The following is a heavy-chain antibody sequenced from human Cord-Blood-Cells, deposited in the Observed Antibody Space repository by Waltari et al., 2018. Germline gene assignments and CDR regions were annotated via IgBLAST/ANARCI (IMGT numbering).Heavy chain of an antibody. CDR1: GGTFSSYP. Sequence: QVQLVQSGAEVKKPGSSVKVSCKASGGTFSSYPINWVRQAPGQGLEWMGGIIPIFGTANYAKKFQGRVTITADESTSTAYMELSSLRSEDTAVYYCASWGVRQAATLKTKPIDIWGQGTMVTVSS. CDR2: IIPIFGTA. D-gene: IGHD2-15*01. J-gene: IGHJ3*02. CDR3: ASWGVRQAATLKTKPIDI. V-gene: IGHV1-69*01.